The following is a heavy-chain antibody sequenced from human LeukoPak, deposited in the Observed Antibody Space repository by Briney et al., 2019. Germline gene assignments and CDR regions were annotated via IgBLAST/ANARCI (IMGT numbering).Heavy chain of an antibody. J-gene: IGHJ6*02. CDR3: ARGVEKPYYYGMDV. CDR2: IYYSGST. CDR1: GGSISSHY. V-gene: IGHV4-59*06. Sequence: SETLSLTCTVSGGSISSHYWSWIRQPPGKGLEWIGYIYYSGSTYYNPSLKSRVTISVDTSKNQFSLKLSSVTAADTAVYYCARGVEKPYYYGMDVWGQGTTVTVSS.